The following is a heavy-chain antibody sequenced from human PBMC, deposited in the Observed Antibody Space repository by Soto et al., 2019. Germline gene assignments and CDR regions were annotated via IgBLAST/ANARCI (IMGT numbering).Heavy chain of an antibody. CDR1: GFTFSSYS. CDR3: ARDNYYDSSGYYRY. CDR2: ISSSSSYI. D-gene: IGHD3-22*01. V-gene: IGHV3-21*01. J-gene: IGHJ4*02. Sequence: GALRLSCAASGFTFSSYSMNWVRQAPGKGLEWVSSISSSSSYIYYADSVKGRFIISRDNAKNSLYLQMNSLRAEDTAVYYCARDNYYDSSGYYRYWGQGTLVTVSS.